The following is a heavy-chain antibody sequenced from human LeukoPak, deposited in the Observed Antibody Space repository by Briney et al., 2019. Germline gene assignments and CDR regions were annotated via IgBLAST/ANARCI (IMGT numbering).Heavy chain of an antibody. Sequence: GASVKVSCKASGYTFTNYDINWVRQATGQGLEWMGWMNPNSGNTGYAQKFQGRVTMTMNTSISTAYMDLSSPRSEDTAVYYCARALSWTTESYYYMDVWGKGTTVTVS. D-gene: IGHD3/OR15-3a*01. CDR3: ARALSWTTESYYYMDV. J-gene: IGHJ6*03. V-gene: IGHV1-8*01. CDR2: MNPNSGNT. CDR1: GYTFTNYD.